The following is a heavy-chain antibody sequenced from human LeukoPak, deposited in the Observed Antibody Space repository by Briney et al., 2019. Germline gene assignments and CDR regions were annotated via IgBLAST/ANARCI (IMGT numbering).Heavy chain of an antibody. CDR3: ARIGYCSSTSCYGYYYYHMDF. D-gene: IGHD2-2*01. CDR2: IYTSGST. Sequence: SETLSLTCTVSGGSISSYYWSWIRQPPGKGLESIGDIYTSGSTNYNPSLKSRVTISVDTSNNQFALKLSSVSAADTAVYYCARIGYCSSTSCYGYYYYHMDFWGKGTTVTVSS. V-gene: IGHV4-4*09. CDR1: GGSISSYY. J-gene: IGHJ6*03.